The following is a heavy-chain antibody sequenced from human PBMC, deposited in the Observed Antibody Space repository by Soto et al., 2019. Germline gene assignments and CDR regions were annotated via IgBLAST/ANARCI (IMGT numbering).Heavy chain of an antibody. CDR1: GYTFTGHY. J-gene: IGHJ4*02. V-gene: IGHV1-2*02. CDR3: GRGRSGQIVVFY. CDR2: IGPGSGAT. D-gene: IGHD1-26*01. Sequence: ASVKVSCKASGYTFTGHYIHWVRQAPEQGPEWMGEIGPGSGATRYAQRFQGRVTMTRDMSITTVYMELNNLSPDDTAVYYCGRGRSGQIVVFYWGQGTPVTVSS.